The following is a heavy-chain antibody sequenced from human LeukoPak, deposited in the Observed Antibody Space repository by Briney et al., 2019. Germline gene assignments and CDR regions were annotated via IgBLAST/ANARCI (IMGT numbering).Heavy chain of an antibody. Sequence: GRSLRLSCAASGFTFDRYGIHWVRQRPGKGLEWVAVISFDGSNKYYAESVKGRFNISRDNYKDTLFLQMDNLSSEDTGVYYCARDPWESFGGRYYFYGMDVWGQGTTVRVS. D-gene: IGHD3-10*01. V-gene: IGHV3-30*03. CDR1: GFTFDRYG. CDR2: ISFDGSNK. J-gene: IGHJ6*02. CDR3: ARDPWESFGGRYYFYGMDV.